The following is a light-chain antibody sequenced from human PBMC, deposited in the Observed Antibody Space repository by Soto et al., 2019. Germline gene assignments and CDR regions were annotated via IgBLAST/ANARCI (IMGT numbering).Light chain of an antibody. CDR3: SSYTSSSTNVL. V-gene: IGLV2-14*01. Sequence: QSVLTQPASVSGSPGQSITISCTGTSSDVGGYNYVSWYQQHLGKAPKLMIYEVSNRPSGVSNRFSGSKSGNTASLTISGLQAEDEADYYCSSYTSSSTNVLFGGGTKLTVL. CDR2: EVS. J-gene: IGLJ2*01. CDR1: SSDVGGYNY.